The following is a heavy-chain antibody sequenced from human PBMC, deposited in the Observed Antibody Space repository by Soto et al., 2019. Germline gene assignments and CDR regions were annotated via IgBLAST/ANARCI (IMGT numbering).Heavy chain of an antibody. CDR2: FIPSFGTA. D-gene: IGHD1-26*01. J-gene: IGHJ5*02. V-gene: IGHV1-69*13. CDR1: GGAISTIA. Sequence: SVKVSCKASGGAISTIAITWVRRAPGQGLEWMGAFIPSFGTAIYAQKFQGRVTISADESTSSAYRDLSSLRSDDTAVYYCTRAQFRYTGTYVAADWFEPWGEGTLVTVSS. CDR3: TRAQFRYTGTYVAADWFEP.